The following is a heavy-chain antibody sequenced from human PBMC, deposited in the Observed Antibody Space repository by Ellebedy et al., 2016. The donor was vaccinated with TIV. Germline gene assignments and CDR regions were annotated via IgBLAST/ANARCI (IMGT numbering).Heavy chain of an antibody. D-gene: IGHD3-22*01. J-gene: IGHJ4*02. V-gene: IGHV3-33*08. CDR1: GFTFSSYG. CDR3: ARDPSYYYDSSGYFDY. CDR2: IWYDGSNK. Sequence: GGSLRLXXAASGFTFSSYGMHWVRQAPGKGLEWVAVIWYDGSNKYYADSVKGRFTISRDNSKNTLYLQMNSLRAEDTAVYYCARDPSYYYDSSGYFDYWGQGTLVTVSS.